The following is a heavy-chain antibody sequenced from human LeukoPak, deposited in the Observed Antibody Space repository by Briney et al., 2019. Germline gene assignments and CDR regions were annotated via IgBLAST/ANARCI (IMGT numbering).Heavy chain of an antibody. D-gene: IGHD5-18*01. J-gene: IGHJ6*02. CDR3: AKTSRGYSYGSYYYYYGMDV. V-gene: IGHV3-9*01. Sequence: GGSLRLSCAASGFTFDDYAMHWVRQAPGKGLEWVSGISWNSGSIGYADSVKGRFTISRDNAKNSLYLQMNSLRAEDTALYYCAKTSRGYSYGSYYYYYGMDVWGQGTTVTVSS. CDR2: ISWNSGSI. CDR1: GFTFDDYA.